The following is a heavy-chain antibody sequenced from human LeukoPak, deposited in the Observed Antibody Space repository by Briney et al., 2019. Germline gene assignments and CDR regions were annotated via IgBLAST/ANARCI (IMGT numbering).Heavy chain of an antibody. J-gene: IGHJ4*02. CDR1: GFTFSTYA. V-gene: IGHV3-23*01. CDR2: IVGNGGGI. Sequence: GGSLRLSCAASGFTFSTYAMTWVRQAPGKGLEWVSVIVGNGGGIHYADSVKGRFTISRDNSKNTLYIQMTSLRAEDTDVYYCAKDRIPDGKYSIDFWGQGTLVTVSS. D-gene: IGHD5-24*01. CDR3: AKDRIPDGKYSIDF.